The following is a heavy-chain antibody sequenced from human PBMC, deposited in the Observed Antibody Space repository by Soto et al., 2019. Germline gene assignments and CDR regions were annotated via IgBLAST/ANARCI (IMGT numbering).Heavy chain of an antibody. J-gene: IGHJ6*03. V-gene: IGHV3-7*01. CDR3: ARVGTYYDFWSGYYNYYYYMDV. CDR2: IKLDGSEK. CDR1: GFTFSRYW. Sequence: GGSLRLSCAASGFTFSRYWMSWVRQAPGKGLEWVANIKLDGSEKYYVDSVKGRFTISRDNAKNSLYLKMNSLRAEDTAVYYCARVGTYYDFWSGYYNYYYYMDVWGKGTTVTVSS. D-gene: IGHD3-3*01.